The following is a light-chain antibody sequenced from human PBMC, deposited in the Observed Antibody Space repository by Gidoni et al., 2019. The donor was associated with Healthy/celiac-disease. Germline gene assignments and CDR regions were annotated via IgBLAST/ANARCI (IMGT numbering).Light chain of an antibody. Sequence: SYELTPPPSVSVSPGQTASITCSGDKLGYKYACWYQQKPGQSPVLVIYQDSKRPSGIPERFSGSNSGNTATLTISGTQAMDEADYYCQAWDSSTHVVFGGGTKLTVL. V-gene: IGLV3-1*01. CDR3: QAWDSSTHVV. J-gene: IGLJ2*01. CDR1: KLGYKY. CDR2: QDS.